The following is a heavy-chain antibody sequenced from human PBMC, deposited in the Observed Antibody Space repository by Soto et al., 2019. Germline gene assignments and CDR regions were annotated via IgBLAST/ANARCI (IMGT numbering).Heavy chain of an antibody. V-gene: IGHV3-21*01. Sequence: EVQLVESGGGLVKPGGSLRLSCAASGFTFSSYSMNWVRQAPGKGLEWVSSISSSSSYIYYANSVKGRFTISRGNAKNLLDPQMNSLRAEETAVYYCGRVGAVAGVYYFDYWGQGTLVTVSS. CDR3: GRVGAVAGVYYFDY. J-gene: IGHJ4*02. CDR1: GFTFSSYS. D-gene: IGHD6-19*01. CDR2: ISSSSSYI.